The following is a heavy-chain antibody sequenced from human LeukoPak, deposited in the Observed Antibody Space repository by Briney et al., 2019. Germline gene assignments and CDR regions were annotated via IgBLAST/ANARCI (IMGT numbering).Heavy chain of an antibody. V-gene: IGHV4-34*01. J-gene: IGHJ4*02. Sequence: SETLSLTCAVYGGSFSGYYWSWIRQPPGKGLEWSGEINHSGSTNYNPSLKSRVTISVGTSKNQFSLKLSSVTAADTAVYYCARRSTMVWGATYYFDYWGQGTLVTVSS. D-gene: IGHD3-10*01. CDR2: INHSGST. CDR1: GGSFSGYY. CDR3: ARRSTMVWGATYYFDY.